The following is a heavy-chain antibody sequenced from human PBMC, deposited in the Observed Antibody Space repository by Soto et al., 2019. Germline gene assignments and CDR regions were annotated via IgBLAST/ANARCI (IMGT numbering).Heavy chain of an antibody. V-gene: IGHV4-59*08. CDR3: ARHVRAVVAAMDLYYYYYMDV. D-gene: IGHD2-15*01. CDR2: IYYSGST. Sequence: SETLALTCTVSGGSISSYYWSWIRQPPGKGLEWIGYIYYSGSTNYNPSLKSRVTISVDTSKNQFSLKLSSVTAADTAVYYCARHVRAVVAAMDLYYYYYMDVWGKGTTVTVSS. CDR1: GGSISSYY. J-gene: IGHJ6*03.